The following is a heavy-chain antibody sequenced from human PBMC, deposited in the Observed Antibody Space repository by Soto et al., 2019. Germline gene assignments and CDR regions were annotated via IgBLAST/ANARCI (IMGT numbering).Heavy chain of an antibody. CDR2: ISSSSSYI. Sequence: VGSLRLSCAASGFTFSSYSMNWVRQAPGKGLEWVSSISSSSSYIYYADSVKGRFTISRDNAKNSLYLQMNSLRAEDTAVYYCARDRGSAAAKPRRTRWFDPWGQGTLVTVSS. J-gene: IGHJ5*02. D-gene: IGHD6-13*01. CDR1: GFTFSSYS. V-gene: IGHV3-21*01. CDR3: ARDRGSAAAKPRRTRWFDP.